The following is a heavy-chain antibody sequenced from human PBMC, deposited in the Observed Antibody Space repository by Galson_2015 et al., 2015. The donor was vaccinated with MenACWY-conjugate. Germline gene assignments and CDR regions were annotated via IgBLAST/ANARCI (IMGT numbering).Heavy chain of an antibody. Sequence: SLRLSCAASAFTFSSFEMNWVRQAPGKGLEWVSYISSSGTTIYYSDSVKGRFTIPRDNAKNSLYLQMNSLRAEDTAVYYCARLAVPGLNWGQGTLVTVSS. CDR3: ARLAVPGLN. J-gene: IGHJ4*02. CDR2: ISSSGTTI. CDR1: AFTFSSFE. D-gene: IGHD6-19*01. V-gene: IGHV3-48*03.